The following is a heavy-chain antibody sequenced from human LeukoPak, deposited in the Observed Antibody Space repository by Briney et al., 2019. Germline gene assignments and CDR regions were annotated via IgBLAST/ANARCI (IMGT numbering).Heavy chain of an antibody. Sequence: GGSLRLSCAASGFTFSSYGMHWVRQAPGKGLEWVAFIRYDGSNKYYADSVKGRFTISRDNSKNTLYLQMSSLRAEDTAVYYCAKPDLTVTTTWYFDYWGQGTLVTVSS. D-gene: IGHD4-11*01. V-gene: IGHV3-30*02. CDR3: AKPDLTVTTTWYFDY. J-gene: IGHJ4*02. CDR1: GFTFSSYG. CDR2: IRYDGSNK.